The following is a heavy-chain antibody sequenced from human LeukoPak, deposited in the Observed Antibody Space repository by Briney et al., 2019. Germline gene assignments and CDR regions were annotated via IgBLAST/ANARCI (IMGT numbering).Heavy chain of an antibody. CDR2: FDPEDDEI. CDR3: AKETGNFYFYS. D-gene: IGHD1-7*01. Sequence: ASVKVSCKVSGYTLTELSMHWVRQAPGKGLEWMGGFDPEDDEIIYAQRFQGRVTMTGDASTDTAYMELRSLRSEDTAVYYCAKETGNFYFYSWGQGTLVTVSS. J-gene: IGHJ4*02. CDR1: GYTLTELS. V-gene: IGHV1-24*01.